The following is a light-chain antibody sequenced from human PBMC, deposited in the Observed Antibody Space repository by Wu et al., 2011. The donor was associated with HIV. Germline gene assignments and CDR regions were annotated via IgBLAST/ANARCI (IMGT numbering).Light chain of an antibody. CDR3: QQYNTYPNS. CDR2: GAS. CDR1: QSVSSSY. V-gene: IGKV3-20*01. J-gene: IGKJ2*03. Sequence: EIVLTQSPGTLSLSPGERATLSCRASQSVSSSYLAWYQQKPGQAPRLLIYGASSRATGIPDRFSGSGSGTDFTLTITSLQPDDFATYYCQQYNTYPNSFGQGTKLEIK.